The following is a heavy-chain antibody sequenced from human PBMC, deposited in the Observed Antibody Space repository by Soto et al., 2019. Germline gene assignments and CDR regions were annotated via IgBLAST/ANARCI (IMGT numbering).Heavy chain of an antibody. V-gene: IGHV4-39*01. Sequence: PSETLSLTCTVSGGSISSSSYYWGWIRQPPGKGLEWIGSIYYSGSTYYNPSLKSRVTISVDTSKNQFSLKLSSVTAADTAVYYCASSDIIVLMVYAIPNWFDPWGQGTLVTVSS. CDR3: ASSDIIVLMVYAIPNWFDP. CDR1: GGSISSSSYY. D-gene: IGHD2-8*01. J-gene: IGHJ5*02. CDR2: IYYSGST.